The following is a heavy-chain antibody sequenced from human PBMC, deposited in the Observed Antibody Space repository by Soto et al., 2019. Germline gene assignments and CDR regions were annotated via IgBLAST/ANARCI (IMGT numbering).Heavy chain of an antibody. Sequence: QAQLQESGPGLVKPSETLSLTCTVSGGSISSYYWSWIRQPPGKGLEWIGYIYYSGSTNYNPSLKRRVTISVDTSKNQCPLTLSSGTAEDTAVYYGAGRYGSFFNYWGQETLVPFSS. J-gene: IGHJ4*02. CDR2: IYYSGST. V-gene: IGHV4-59*08. CDR1: GGSISSYY. CDR3: AGRYGSFFNY. D-gene: IGHD4-17*01.